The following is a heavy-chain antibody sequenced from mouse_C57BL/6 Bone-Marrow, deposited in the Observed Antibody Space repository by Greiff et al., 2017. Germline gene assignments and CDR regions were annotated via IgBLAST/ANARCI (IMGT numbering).Heavy chain of an antibody. CDR1: GYTFTSYW. CDR3: AIQDYGWFAD. Sequence: VQLQQSGAELVKPGASVKVSCKASGYTFTSYWMHWVKQRPGQGLEWIGWIHPSASDSNSNQKFKGKDTLPVYKTSSTAYMQLSSLTSEDSAVYYCAIQDYGWFADWGQGTLVTVSA. J-gene: IGHJ3*01. D-gene: IGHD2-4*01. V-gene: IGHV1-74*01. CDR2: IHPSASDS.